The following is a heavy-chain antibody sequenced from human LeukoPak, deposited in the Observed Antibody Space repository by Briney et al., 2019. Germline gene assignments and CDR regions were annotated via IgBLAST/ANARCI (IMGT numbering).Heavy chain of an antibody. CDR1: GFTFDDYA. V-gene: IGHV3-9*01. D-gene: IGHD3-9*01. Sequence: GGSLRLSCAASGFTFDDYAMHWVRQAPGKGLEWVSGISWNSGSIGYADSVKGRFTISRDNAKNSLYLQMNSLRAEDTALYYCAKGGYFDWLLYSAFDYWGQGTLVTVSS. J-gene: IGHJ4*02. CDR2: ISWNSGSI. CDR3: AKGGYFDWLLYSAFDY.